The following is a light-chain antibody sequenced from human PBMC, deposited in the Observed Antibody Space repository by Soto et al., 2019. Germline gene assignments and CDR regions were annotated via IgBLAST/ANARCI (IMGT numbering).Light chain of an antibody. Sequence: VVTQEPSLTVSPGGTVTLTCASSTGAVTSGYYPNWFQQRPGQAPRALIYSTNNKYSWTPARFSGSLLGGKAALTLSGVQPEDEADYYCLLYFGGQLGVFGGGTKVTVL. J-gene: IGLJ2*01. CDR1: TGAVTSGYY. V-gene: IGLV7-43*01. CDR2: STN. CDR3: LLYFGGQLGV.